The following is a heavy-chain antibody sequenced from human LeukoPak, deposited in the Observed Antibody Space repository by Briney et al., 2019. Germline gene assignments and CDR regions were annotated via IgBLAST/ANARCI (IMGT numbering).Heavy chain of an antibody. Sequence: ASVKVSCKASGYTFTSYYMHWVRQAPGQGLEWMGIINPSGGSTSYAQKFQGRVTMTRDTSISTAYMELSRLRSDDTAVYYCASGIAAAGTRYYYYMDVWGKGTTVTVSS. V-gene: IGHV1-46*01. CDR1: GYTFTSYY. D-gene: IGHD6-13*01. J-gene: IGHJ6*03. CDR2: INPSGGST. CDR3: ASGIAAAGTRYYYYMDV.